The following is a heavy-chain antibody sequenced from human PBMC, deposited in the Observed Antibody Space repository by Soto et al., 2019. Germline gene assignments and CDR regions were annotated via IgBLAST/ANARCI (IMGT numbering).Heavy chain of an antibody. CDR1: GGSVSSYSDA. V-gene: IGHV6-1*01. Sequence: SQTLSLTCAISGGSVSSYSDAWNWIRQSPSGGLEWLGRTYYRSRFFSDYAESVKSRIIINPDTSKNQFSLQLKSVTPEDTAVYYCVRDRYSSSGWFDPWGQGTPVTVSS. J-gene: IGHJ5*02. D-gene: IGHD3-10*01. CDR2: TYYRSRFFS. CDR3: VRDRYSSSGWFDP.